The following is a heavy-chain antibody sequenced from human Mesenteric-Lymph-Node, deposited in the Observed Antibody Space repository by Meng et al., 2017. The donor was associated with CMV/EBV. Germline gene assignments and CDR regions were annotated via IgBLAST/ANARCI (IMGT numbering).Heavy chain of an antibody. CDR3: TGQGGYFIDY. D-gene: IGHD1-1*01. V-gene: IGHV4-4*02. CDR2: TSHWGRT. Sequence: SLICAVSCGYLRGNHWWRWVRQPPGKGLEWIGETSHWGRTNYNPSLKSRVTISADKSKNQFSLNLNSVTAADTAVYYCTGQGGYFIDYWGQGALVTVSS. CDR1: CGYLRGNHW. J-gene: IGHJ4*02.